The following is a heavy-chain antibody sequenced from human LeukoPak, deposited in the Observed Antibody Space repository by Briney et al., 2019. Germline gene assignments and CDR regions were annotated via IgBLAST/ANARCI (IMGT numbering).Heavy chain of an antibody. Sequence: SVKVSCKTSGYTFTSYYIHWVRQAPGQGLEWMGGIIPIFGTANYAQKFQGRVTITADESTSTAYMELSSLRSEDTAVYYCARGRGYSYGTPFDYWGQGTLVTVSS. CDR3: ARGRGYSYGTPFDY. D-gene: IGHD5-18*01. CDR2: IIPIFGTA. J-gene: IGHJ4*02. CDR1: GYTFTSYY. V-gene: IGHV1-69*13.